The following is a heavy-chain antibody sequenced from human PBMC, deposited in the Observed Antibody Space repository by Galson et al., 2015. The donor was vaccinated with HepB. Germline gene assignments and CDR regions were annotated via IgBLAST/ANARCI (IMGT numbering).Heavy chain of an antibody. CDR2: IGTRGGT. CDR3: AKGDSSAWPYCFDS. J-gene: IGHJ4*02. Sequence: SLRLSCAASGFTFSSYAMGWVRQAPGKGLELVSSIGTRGGTDYADLVKGRFTISRDNSKNTLYLQMDSLRAEDTAIFYCAKGDSSAWPYCFDSWGQGTLVTVSS. CDR1: GFTFSSYA. D-gene: IGHD6-19*01. V-gene: IGHV3-23*01.